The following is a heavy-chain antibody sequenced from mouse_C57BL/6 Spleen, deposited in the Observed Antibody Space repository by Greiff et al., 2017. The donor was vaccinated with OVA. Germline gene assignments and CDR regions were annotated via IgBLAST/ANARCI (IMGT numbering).Heavy chain of an antibody. Sequence: QVQLQQPGPELVKPGASVKISCKASGYAFSSSWMNWVKQRPGKGLEWIGRIYPGDGDTNYNGKFKGKATLTADKSSSTAYMQRSSLTSEDSAVYFCARIGWLPFAYWGQGTLVTVSA. CDR2: IYPGDGDT. V-gene: IGHV1-82*01. J-gene: IGHJ3*01. D-gene: IGHD2-2*01. CDR3: ARIGWLPFAY. CDR1: GYAFSSSW.